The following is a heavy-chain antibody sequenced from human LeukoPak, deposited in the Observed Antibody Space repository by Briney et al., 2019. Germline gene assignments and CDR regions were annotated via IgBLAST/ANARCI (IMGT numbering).Heavy chain of an antibody. CDR1: GSSISSYY. V-gene: IGHV4-59*08. D-gene: IGHD3-10*01. Sequence: KPSETLSLTCTVSGSSISSYYWSWIRQPPGKGLEWIGYIYYSGSTNYNPSLKSRVTISVDTSKNQFSLKLGSVTAADAAVYYCVRGRITMVRGVNGWFDPWGQGTLVTVSS. CDR2: IYYSGST. J-gene: IGHJ5*02. CDR3: VRGRITMVRGVNGWFDP.